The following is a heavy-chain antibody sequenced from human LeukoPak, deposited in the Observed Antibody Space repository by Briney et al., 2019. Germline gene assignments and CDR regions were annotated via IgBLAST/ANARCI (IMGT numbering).Heavy chain of an antibody. V-gene: IGHV4-34*01. J-gene: IGHJ4*02. CDR3: ASRIAAAAPSDY. CDR2: INHSGST. D-gene: IGHD6-13*01. Sequence: SXXRQXPGKGLEWIGEINHSGSTNYNPSLKSRVTISVDTSKNQFSLKLSSVTAADTAVYYCASRIAAAAPSDYWGQGTLVTVSS.